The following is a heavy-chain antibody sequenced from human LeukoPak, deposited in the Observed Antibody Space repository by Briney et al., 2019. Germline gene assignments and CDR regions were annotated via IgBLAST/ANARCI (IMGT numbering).Heavy chain of an antibody. CDR2: ISSSSSYI. V-gene: IGHV3-21*01. J-gene: IGHJ4*02. CDR3: ARASDTAPNYYFDY. D-gene: IGHD5-18*01. CDR1: GFTFSNYE. Sequence: GGSLRLSCAASGFTFSNYEMNWVRQAPGKGLEWVSSISSSSSYIYYADSVKGRFTISRDNAKNSLYLQMNSLRAEDTAVYYCARASDTAPNYYFDYWGQGTLVTVSS.